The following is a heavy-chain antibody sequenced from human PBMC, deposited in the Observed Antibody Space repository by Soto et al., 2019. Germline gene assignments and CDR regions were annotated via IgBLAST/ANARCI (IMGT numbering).Heavy chain of an antibody. V-gene: IGHV1-2*04. J-gene: IGHJ4*02. CDR3: AGSPPIVATMLVFDY. Sequence: QVQLVQSGAEVKKPGASVKVSCKASGYTFTGYYMHWVRQAPGQGLECMGWINPNSGGTNYAQKFQGWVTMTRDTSISTAYMELSRLRSDDTAVYYCAGSPPIVATMLVFDYWGQGTLVTVSS. CDR2: INPNSGGT. D-gene: IGHD5-12*01. CDR1: GYTFTGYY.